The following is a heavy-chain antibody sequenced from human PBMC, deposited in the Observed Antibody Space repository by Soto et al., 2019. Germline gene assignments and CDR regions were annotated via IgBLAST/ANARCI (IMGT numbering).Heavy chain of an antibody. CDR3: ASLTFQMIFPAWLGP. CDR1: GFTFSSYW. D-gene: IGHD3-9*01. Sequence: GGSLRLSCAASGFTFSSYWMSWVRQAPGQGLQWVAHIKHDGSEMYYAASVRGRFTISRDNAKDSMYLQMTSLRAEDTAVYFCASLTFQMIFPAWLGPWGQGTMVTVYS. J-gene: IGHJ5*02. V-gene: IGHV3-7*01. CDR2: IKHDGSEM.